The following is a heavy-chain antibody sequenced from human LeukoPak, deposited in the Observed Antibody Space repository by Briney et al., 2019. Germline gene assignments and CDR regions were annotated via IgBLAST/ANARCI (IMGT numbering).Heavy chain of an antibody. J-gene: IGHJ4*02. CDR2: ISSNGGNT. V-gene: IGHV3-64*01. CDR3: ARVLRSSSVCIDY. D-gene: IGHD6-19*01. CDR1: GFTFSDYI. Sequence: GGSLRLSCAASGFTFSDYIMHWVRQAPGKGLEYVSAISSNGGNTYYANSVKGRFTISRDNSKNTLYLQMGSLGAEDMAVYYCARVLRSSSVCIDYWGQGTLVTVSS.